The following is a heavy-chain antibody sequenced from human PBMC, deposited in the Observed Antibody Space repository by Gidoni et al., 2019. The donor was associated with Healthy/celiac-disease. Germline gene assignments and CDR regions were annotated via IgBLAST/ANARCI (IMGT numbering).Heavy chain of an antibody. CDR1: GFTFSSYW. CDR3: ARDGLSANGYYYGMDV. CDR2: IKRDGSEK. J-gene: IGHJ6*02. V-gene: IGHV3-7*01. D-gene: IGHD2-8*01. Sequence: EVQLVESGGGLVQPGGSLRLSCAASGFTFSSYWMSWVRQAPGKGLEWVANIKRDGSEKYYVDSVKGRFTISRDNAKNSLYLQMNSLRAEDTAVYYCARDGLSANGYYYGMDVWGQGTTVTVSS.